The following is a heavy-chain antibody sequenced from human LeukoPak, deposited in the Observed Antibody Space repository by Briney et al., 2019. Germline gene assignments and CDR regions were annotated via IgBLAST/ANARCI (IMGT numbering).Heavy chain of an antibody. CDR3: ARDIVRGVNDY. V-gene: IGHV4-59*01. Sequence: RPSETLSLTCTVSGGSISSYYWSWIRQPPGKGLEWIGYIYYSGGTNYNPSLKSRVTISVDTSKNQFSLKLSSVTAADTAVYYCARDIVRGVNDYWGQGTLVTVSS. J-gene: IGHJ4*02. D-gene: IGHD3-10*01. CDR1: GGSISSYY. CDR2: IYYSGGT.